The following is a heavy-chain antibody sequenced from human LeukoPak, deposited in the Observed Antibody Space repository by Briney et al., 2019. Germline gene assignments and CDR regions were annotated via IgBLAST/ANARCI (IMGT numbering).Heavy chain of an antibody. Sequence: GGSLRLSCAASGFTFSSYSMNWVRQAPGKGLEWVSYISSSSSTIYYADSVKGRFTISRDNAKNSLYLQMNSLRAEDTAVYYCARVSPITVYYYYMDVWGKGTTVTVSS. CDR3: ARVSPITVYYYYMDV. V-gene: IGHV3-48*04. D-gene: IGHD3-16*01. CDR1: GFTFSSYS. J-gene: IGHJ6*03. CDR2: ISSSSSTI.